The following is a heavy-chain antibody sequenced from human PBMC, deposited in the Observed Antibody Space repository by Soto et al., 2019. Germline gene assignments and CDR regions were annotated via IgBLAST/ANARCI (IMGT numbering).Heavy chain of an antibody. CDR3: ARWETYYDFWSGYSAWFDP. D-gene: IGHD3-3*01. CDR1: GYTFTSYG. V-gene: IGHV1-18*01. J-gene: IGHJ5*02. Sequence: ASVKVSCKASGYTFTSYGISWVRQAPGQGLERMGWISAYNGNTNYAQKLQGRVTMTTDTSTSTAYMELRSLRSDDTAVYYCARWETYYDFWSGYSAWFDPWGQGTLVTVSS. CDR2: ISAYNGNT.